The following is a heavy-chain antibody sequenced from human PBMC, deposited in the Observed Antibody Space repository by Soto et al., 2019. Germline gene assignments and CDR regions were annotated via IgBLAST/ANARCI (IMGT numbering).Heavy chain of an antibody. CDR2: IYYSGST. CDR3: ARHMGYYYGSGSYYKRGYYYYYMDV. CDR1: GGSISSSSYY. V-gene: IGHV4-39*01. D-gene: IGHD3-10*01. Sequence: SETLSLTCTVSGGSISSSSYYWGWIRQPPGMGLEWIGSIYYSGSTYYNPSLKSRVTISVDTCKNQFSLKLSSVTAADTAVYYCARHMGYYYGSGSYYKRGYYYYYMDVWGKGTTVTVSS. J-gene: IGHJ6*03.